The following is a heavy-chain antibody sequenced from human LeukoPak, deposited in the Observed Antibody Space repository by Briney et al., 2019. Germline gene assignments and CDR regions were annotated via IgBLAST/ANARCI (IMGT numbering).Heavy chain of an antibody. CDR2: ISGSGGDR. CDR1: GFTFSSYA. V-gene: IGHV3-23*01. J-gene: IGHJ4*02. Sequence: PGGSLRLSCAGSGFTFSSYAMSWVRQAPGKGLEWVSAISGSGGDRYYADSVKGRFTISRDNAKNSLFLQMNTLRAEDTAVYYCARAVAGLAGEYYIDYWGQGTLVTVSS. D-gene: IGHD6-19*01. CDR3: ARAVAGLAGEYYIDY.